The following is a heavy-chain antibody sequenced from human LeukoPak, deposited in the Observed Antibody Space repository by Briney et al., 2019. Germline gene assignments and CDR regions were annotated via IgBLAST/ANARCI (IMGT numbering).Heavy chain of an antibody. CDR1: GDSFTNYY. V-gene: IGHV4-59*01. D-gene: IGHD4-11*01. J-gene: IGHJ6*02. CDR2: IYYSGST. CDR3: ARGYRTQYYYCGLDV. Sequence: SETLSLTCTISGDSFTNYYWSWIRQPPGKGLEWIGYIYYSGSTDFNPSLKSRVTMSVDTSKNQFSLKLSSVTAADTAVYYCARGYRTQYYYCGLDVWGQGTTVTVSS.